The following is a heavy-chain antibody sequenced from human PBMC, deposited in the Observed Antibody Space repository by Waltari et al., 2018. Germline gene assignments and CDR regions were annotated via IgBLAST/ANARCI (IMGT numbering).Heavy chain of an antibody. J-gene: IGHJ4*02. CDR1: GFPFDDYA. V-gene: IGHV3-9*01. Sequence: EVQLVESGGGLVQPGRSLRLSCAASGFPFDDYAMHWVRQAPGKGREWVSGISWNSGSIGYADSVKGRFTISRDNAKNSLYLQMNSLRAEDTALYYCAKGAGYFDYWGQGTLVTVSS. D-gene: IGHD6-19*01. CDR2: ISWNSGSI. CDR3: AKGAGYFDY.